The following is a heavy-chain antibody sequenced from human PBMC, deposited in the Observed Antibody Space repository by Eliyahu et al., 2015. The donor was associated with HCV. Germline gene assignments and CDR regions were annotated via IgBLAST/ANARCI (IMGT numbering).Heavy chain of an antibody. V-gene: IGHV4-34*01. CDR3: ARGLSCLGYLRFLAGPLNWFDP. D-gene: IGHD3-3*01. CDR2: INHSGST. Sequence: QVQLQQWGAGLLKPSETLSLTCAVYXGSXSGYXWXWIRQPPGKGLEWIGEINHSGSTNYNPSLKSRVTISVDTSKNQFSLKLSSVTAADTAVYYCARGLSCLGYLRFLAGPLNWFDPWGQGTLVTVSS. CDR1: XGSXSGYX. J-gene: IGHJ5*02.